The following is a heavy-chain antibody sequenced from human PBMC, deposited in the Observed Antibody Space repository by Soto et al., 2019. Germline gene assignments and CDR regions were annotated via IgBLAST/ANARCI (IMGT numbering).Heavy chain of an antibody. CDR3: ARGIPLAEV. J-gene: IGHJ4*02. Sequence: QVPLQESGPGLVKPSETLFLTCTVSGGSLSSLYWSWIRQSPGKGLEWIGYVHDSGTTDYNPSLRSRVTISLDTYKNQFSLELTSVIAADTAVYYCARGIPLAEVWGQGTLVTVSS. V-gene: IGHV4-59*11. CDR2: VHDSGTT. CDR1: GGSLSSLY. D-gene: IGHD2-21*01.